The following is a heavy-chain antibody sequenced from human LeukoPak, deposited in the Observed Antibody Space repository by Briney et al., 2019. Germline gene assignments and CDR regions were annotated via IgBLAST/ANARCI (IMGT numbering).Heavy chain of an antibody. J-gene: IGHJ1*01. V-gene: IGHV3-64*01. CDR1: GFTFRSYG. Sequence: GGSLRLSCAASGFTFRSYGMHWVRQAPGKGLEYVSAISSNRGRTYYANSVKGRFTISRDNSRNTLYLQMGSLRAEDMAVYYCATYYYDSGGFHFHHWGQGTLVTVSS. D-gene: IGHD3-22*01. CDR3: ATYYYDSGGFHFHH. CDR2: ISSNRGRT.